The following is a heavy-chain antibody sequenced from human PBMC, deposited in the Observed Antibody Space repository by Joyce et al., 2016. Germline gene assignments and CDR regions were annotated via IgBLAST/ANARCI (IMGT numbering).Heavy chain of an antibody. D-gene: IGHD4-17*01. Sequence: QLQLQESGPGLVNPSVTLSLTCSVSGDSITSGHYYWGWVRQPPGKGLEWIGNIFHSGTTYYNPSLKSRVSIAVDTSENQFSLNLTSLTAADTATYYCARGILRLHSWGQGILVTVSS. CDR1: GDSITSGHYY. CDR3: ARGILRLHS. V-gene: IGHV4-39*01. J-gene: IGHJ4*02. CDR2: IFHSGTT.